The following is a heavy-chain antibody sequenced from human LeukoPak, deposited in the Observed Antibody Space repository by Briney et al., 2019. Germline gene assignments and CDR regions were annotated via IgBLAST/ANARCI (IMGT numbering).Heavy chain of an antibody. CDR2: ISYDGGNK. V-gene: IGHV3-30*04. CDR1: GFTFSSYA. CDR3: AREKRGYSYGSFDY. D-gene: IGHD5-18*01. J-gene: IGHJ4*02. Sequence: GGSLRLSCAASGFTFSSYAMHWVRQAPGKGLEWVAVISYDGGNKYYADSVKGRFTISRDNSKNTLYLQMNSLRAEDTAVYYCAREKRGYSYGSFDYWGQGTLVTVSS.